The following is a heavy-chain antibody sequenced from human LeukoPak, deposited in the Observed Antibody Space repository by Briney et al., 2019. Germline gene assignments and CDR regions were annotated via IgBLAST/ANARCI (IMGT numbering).Heavy chain of an antibody. CDR2: IKQNGSEK. CDR3: ASQPAVVDLDY. CDR1: GFTFSSYW. D-gene: IGHD5-18*01. J-gene: IGHJ4*02. V-gene: IGHV3-7*01. Sequence: GGSLRLSCAASGFTFSSYWMTWVRQAPGKGLEWVANIKQNGSEKNYVDSVKGRFTISRDNAKNSLFLQMNSLRAEDTAVYYCASQPAVVDLDYWGQGTLVTVSS.